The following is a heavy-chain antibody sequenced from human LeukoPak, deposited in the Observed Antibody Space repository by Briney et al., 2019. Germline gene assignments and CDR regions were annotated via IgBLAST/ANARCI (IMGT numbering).Heavy chain of an antibody. D-gene: IGHD2-8*01. J-gene: IGHJ3*02. Sequence: ASVKVSCKASGYTFTSYGIIWVRQAPGQGLEWMGWISAYYGNTNYAQKLQGRVTMTTDTSASTAYMELSSLRSEDTAVYYCARDRPNPGSFAFDIWGQGTMVTVSS. V-gene: IGHV1-18*01. CDR1: GYTFTSYG. CDR2: ISAYYGNT. CDR3: ARDRPNPGSFAFDI.